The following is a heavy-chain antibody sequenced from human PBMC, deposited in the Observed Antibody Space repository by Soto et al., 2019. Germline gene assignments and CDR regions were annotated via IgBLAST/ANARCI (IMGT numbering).Heavy chain of an antibody. J-gene: IGHJ4*02. CDR2: ISAYNGDT. V-gene: IGHV1-18*01. CDR1: GYTFSKYG. CDR3: ARGYGHDY. D-gene: IGHD1-1*01. Sequence: QVQLVQSGAEVKKPGASVKVSCKASGYTFSKYGIIWVRQAPGQGLELMGWISAYNGDTNYAQKIQCRVTMTTDTSTSTVYMELRGLRSDDTAVYYCARGYGHDYWGQGTLVTVSS.